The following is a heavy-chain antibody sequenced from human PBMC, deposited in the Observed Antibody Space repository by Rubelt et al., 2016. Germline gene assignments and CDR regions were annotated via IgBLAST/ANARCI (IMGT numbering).Heavy chain of an antibody. CDR1: GGSISNYY. D-gene: IGHD6-19*01. CDR2: IYYSGST. CDR3: ARSLRGASIAVAPASRRGSSLVWFDP. Sequence: ESGPGLVKPSETLSLTCTVSGGSISNYYWSWIRQPPGKGLEWIGSIYYSGSTYYNPSLKSRVTISVDTSKNQFSLKLSSVTAADTAVYYCARSLRGASIAVAPASRRGSSLVWFDPWGQGTLVTVSS. V-gene: IGHV4-59*12. J-gene: IGHJ5*02.